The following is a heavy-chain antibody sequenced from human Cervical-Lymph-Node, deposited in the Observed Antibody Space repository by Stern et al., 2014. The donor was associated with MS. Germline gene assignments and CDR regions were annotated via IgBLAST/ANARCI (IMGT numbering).Heavy chain of an antibody. Sequence: QLQLQESGPGVVKPSGTLSLTCDVSGGSISNTNWWGWVRQTPGMGLEWIGQIYHSGTPNFSPSLKSRDTMSVDKSKNQFALELKSVTAADTAIYYCARVNSGYNWFDYWGQGTLVTVSS. CDR2: IYHSGTP. V-gene: IGHV4-4*02. D-gene: IGHD5-12*01. CDR3: ARVNSGYNWFDY. CDR1: GGSISNTNW. J-gene: IGHJ5*01.